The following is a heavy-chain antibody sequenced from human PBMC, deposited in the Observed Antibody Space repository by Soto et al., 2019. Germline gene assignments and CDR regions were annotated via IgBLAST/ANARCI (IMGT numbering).Heavy chain of an antibody. D-gene: IGHD6-19*01. V-gene: IGHV2-5*02. CDR1: GFSLTDNAVG. Sequence: ESGPTLVNPTQTLTLTCTFSGFSLTDNAVGVGWFRQPPGKALEWLALIYWDDDNHYSPSLKSRLTFTKDTSKNQVVLRMTNVDPVDTATYHCAHGSGCLYDFWGQGTLVTVSS. CDR2: IYWDDDN. CDR3: AHGSGCLYDF. J-gene: IGHJ4*02.